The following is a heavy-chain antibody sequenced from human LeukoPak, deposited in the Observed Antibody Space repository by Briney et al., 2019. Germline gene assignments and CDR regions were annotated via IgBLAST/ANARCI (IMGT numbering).Heavy chain of an antibody. CDR1: GFTFSSYA. J-gene: IGHJ6*02. Sequence: PGRSLRLSCAASGFTFSSYAMHWVRQAPGKGLEWVAVISYDGSNKYYADSVKGRFTISRDNSKNTLYLQMNSLRAEDTAVYYCARVSRDSSSLFYYYGMDVWGQGTTVTVSS. D-gene: IGHD6-13*01. V-gene: IGHV3-30-3*01. CDR2: ISYDGSNK. CDR3: ARVSRDSSSLFYYYGMDV.